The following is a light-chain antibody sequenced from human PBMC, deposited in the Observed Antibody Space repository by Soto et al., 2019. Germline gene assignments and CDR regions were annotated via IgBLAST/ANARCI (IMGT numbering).Light chain of an antibody. J-gene: IGKJ1*01. CDR1: QSINAH. CDR2: GAS. Sequence: EVVMTQSPATLSVSPGERVTLSCRASQSINAHLAWYQQKPGQAPRLLIHGASTRATGIPARFSGSGFGTEFILTHRSLQSEDFAVYYCQQYNTWLWTFGQGTKVEIQ. V-gene: IGKV3-15*01. CDR3: QQYNTWLWT.